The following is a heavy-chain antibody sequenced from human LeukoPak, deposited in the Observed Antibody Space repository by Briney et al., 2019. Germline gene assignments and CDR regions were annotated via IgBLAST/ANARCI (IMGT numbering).Heavy chain of an antibody. CDR3: ARGNYYDSSGYYFDY. J-gene: IGHJ4*02. Sequence: SETLSLTCAVYGGSFSGYYWSWIRQPPGKGLEWIGEINHSGSTNYNPSLKSRVTISVDTSKNQFSLKLSSVTAADTAVYYCARGNYYDSSGYYFDYWGREPWSPSPQ. CDR1: GGSFSGYY. V-gene: IGHV4-34*01. CDR2: INHSGST. D-gene: IGHD3-22*01.